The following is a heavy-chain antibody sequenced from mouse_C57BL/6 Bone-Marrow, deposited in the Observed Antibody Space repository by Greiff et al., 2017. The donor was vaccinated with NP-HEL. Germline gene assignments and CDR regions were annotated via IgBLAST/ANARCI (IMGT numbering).Heavy chain of an antibody. CDR3: ARSPLWLRRNYYAMDY. D-gene: IGHD2-2*01. J-gene: IGHJ4*01. CDR1: GYSITSDY. Sequence: EVQLVESGPGLAKPSQSLSLSCSVTGYSITSDYWNWIRQFPGNKLEYMGYISYSGSTSYNPSLKSRISITLDTSKNQYYLQFNSVTTEDTATYYCARSPLWLRRNYYAMDYWGQGTSVTVAS. CDR2: ISYSGST. V-gene: IGHV3-8*01.